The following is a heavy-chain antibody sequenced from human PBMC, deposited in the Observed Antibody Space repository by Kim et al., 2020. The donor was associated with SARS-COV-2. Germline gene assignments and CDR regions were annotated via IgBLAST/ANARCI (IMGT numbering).Heavy chain of an antibody. J-gene: IGHJ4*02. CDR1: GFTFSSYS. CDR2: ISSSSSYI. Sequence: GGSLRLSCAASGFTFSSYSMTWVRQAPGKGLEWVSSISSSSSYIYYADSVKGRFTISRDNAKSSLNLQVNSLRAEDTAVYYCATARGYDSSGYSFDYWGQGTLVTVSS. V-gene: IGHV3-21*01. CDR3: ATARGYDSSGYSFDY. D-gene: IGHD3-22*01.